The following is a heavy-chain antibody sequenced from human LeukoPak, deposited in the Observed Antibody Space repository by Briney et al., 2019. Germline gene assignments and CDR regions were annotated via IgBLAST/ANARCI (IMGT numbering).Heavy chain of an antibody. J-gene: IGHJ4*02. Sequence: GGSLRLSCAASGFTFSSYEMNWVRQAPGKGLEWVSYISSSGSTIYYADSVKGRFTISRDNAKNSLYLQMNSLRAEDTAIYYCAKDQAYYYDSSAYYWGQGTLVTVSS. CDR1: GFTFSSYE. CDR3: AKDQAYYYDSSAYY. D-gene: IGHD3-22*01. V-gene: IGHV3-48*03. CDR2: ISSSGSTI.